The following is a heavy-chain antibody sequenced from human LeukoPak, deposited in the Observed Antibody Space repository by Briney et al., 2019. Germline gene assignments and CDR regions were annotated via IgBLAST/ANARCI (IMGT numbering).Heavy chain of an antibody. CDR2: INPNSGGT. D-gene: IGHD6-13*01. Sequence: ASVKVSCKASGYTFTGYYMHWVRQAPGQGLEWMGWINPNSGGTNYAQKFQGRVTMTRDTSISTAYMELSRLRSDDTAVYYCARHIAAAGTVWFDPWGQGTLVTVSS. V-gene: IGHV1-2*02. J-gene: IGHJ5*02. CDR3: ARHIAAAGTVWFDP. CDR1: GYTFTGYY.